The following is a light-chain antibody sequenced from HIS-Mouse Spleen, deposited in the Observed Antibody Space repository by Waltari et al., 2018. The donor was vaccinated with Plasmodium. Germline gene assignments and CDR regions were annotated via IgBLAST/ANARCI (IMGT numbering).Light chain of an antibody. CDR1: ALPKKY. CDR3: YSTDSSGNHRV. V-gene: IGLV3-10*01. CDR2: EDS. J-gene: IGLJ3*02. Sequence: SYELTQTPSVSVSPGQTAWITCSGDALPKKYAYRYQQKSGQAPVLVIYEDSKRPSGIPERFSGSSSGTMATLTISGAQVEDEADYYCYSTDSSGNHRVFGGGTKLTVL.